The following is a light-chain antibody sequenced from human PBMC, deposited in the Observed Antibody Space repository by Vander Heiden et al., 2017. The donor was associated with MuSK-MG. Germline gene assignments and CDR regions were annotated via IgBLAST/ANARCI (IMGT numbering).Light chain of an antibody. Sequence: QSVLTQPPSASGTPGQSVTISWSGSNSNIGVNTVNWYQQLPGTAPKLLIYSNNQRPSGVPDRFSGSKSGTSASLAISGLQSEDEADYYCAAWDDSLNGPIFGGGAKLTVL. CDR3: AAWDDSLNGPI. CDR1: NSNIGVNT. V-gene: IGLV1-44*01. CDR2: SNN. J-gene: IGLJ2*01.